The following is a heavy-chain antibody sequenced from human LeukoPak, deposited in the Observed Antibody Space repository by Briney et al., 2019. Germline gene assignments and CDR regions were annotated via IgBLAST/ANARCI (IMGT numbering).Heavy chain of an antibody. CDR3: AGYSYTRGFDP. J-gene: IGHJ5*02. CDR1: GFTFSSYA. CDR2: ISADGGST. D-gene: IGHD3-10*01. Sequence: PGGSPRLSCAASGFTFSSYAMSWVRQAPGKGLEWVSTISADGGSTYYADSVRGRFIISRDNSKNTLYLQMNSLRVEDTAVYYCAGYSYTRGFDPWGQGTLVIVSS. V-gene: IGHV3-23*01.